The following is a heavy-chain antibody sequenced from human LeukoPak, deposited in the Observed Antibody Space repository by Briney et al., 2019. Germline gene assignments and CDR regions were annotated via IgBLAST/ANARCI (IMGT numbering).Heavy chain of an antibody. CDR1: GYSFTSYW. J-gene: IGHJ3*02. CDR2: IYPGDSDT. Sequence: GESLKISCKGSGYSFTSYWIGWVRQMPGQGLEWIGIIYPGDSDTRYSPSFQGQVTISAVKSISTAYLQWSSLKASDTAMYYCARHSSYDSSGQLGIDIWGQGTMVTVSS. CDR3: ARHSSYDSSGQLGIDI. V-gene: IGHV5-51*01. D-gene: IGHD3-22*01.